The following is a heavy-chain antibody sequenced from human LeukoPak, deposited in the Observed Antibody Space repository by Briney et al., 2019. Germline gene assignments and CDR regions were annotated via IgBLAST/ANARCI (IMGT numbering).Heavy chain of an antibody. CDR2: IRGGGPET. V-gene: IGHV3-23*01. Sequence: GGSLRLSCVASGFSFNIYDMSWFRQAPGKGLEWVSGIRGGGPETYYADSVKGRFSISRDNSKNTLFLQTNGLRAEDSAIYYCVKGIRAPDFWGQGTLVTVSS. J-gene: IGHJ4*02. CDR3: VKGIRAPDF. CDR1: GFSFNIYD.